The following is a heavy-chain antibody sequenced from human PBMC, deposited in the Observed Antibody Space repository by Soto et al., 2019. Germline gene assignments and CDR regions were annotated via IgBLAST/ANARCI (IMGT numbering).Heavy chain of an antibody. CDR1: GYTFTSYG. Sequence: ASVKVSCKASGYTFTSYGISWVRQAPGQGLEWMGWISAYNGNTNYAQKLQGRVTMTTDTSTSTAYMELRSLRSDDTAVYYCARAAGRRYQLLAPRFYGMDVWGQGTKVTVSS. CDR3: ARAAGRRYQLLAPRFYGMDV. J-gene: IGHJ6*02. D-gene: IGHD2-2*01. CDR2: ISAYNGNT. V-gene: IGHV1-18*04.